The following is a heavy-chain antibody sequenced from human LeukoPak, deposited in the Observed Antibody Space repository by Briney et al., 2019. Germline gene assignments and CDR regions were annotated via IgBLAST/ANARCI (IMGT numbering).Heavy chain of an antibody. J-gene: IGHJ4*02. CDR3: AIASAAAKLYYFDY. CDR1: GYTFTSYY. Sequence: ASVKVSCKASGYTFTSYYMHWVRQAPGQGLEWMGIINPSGGSTSYAQKCQGSITMTRDMSTSTVYMELRSPRSEDTAVYYCAIASAAAKLYYFDYWGQGTLVTVSS. CDR2: INPSGGST. D-gene: IGHD2-2*01. V-gene: IGHV1-46*01.